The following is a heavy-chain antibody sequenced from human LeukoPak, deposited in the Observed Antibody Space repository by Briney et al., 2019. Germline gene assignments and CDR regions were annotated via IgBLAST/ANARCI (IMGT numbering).Heavy chain of an antibody. J-gene: IGHJ4*02. V-gene: IGHV3-23*01. CDR1: GFTVSSNY. D-gene: IGHD1-26*01. CDR2: ISGSGGST. CDR3: AKDQWELPNYFDY. Sequence: GGSLRLSCAASGFTVSSNYMSWVRQAPGKGLEWVSAISGSGGSTYYADSVKGRFTISRDNSKNTLYLQMNSLRAEDTAVYYCAKDQWELPNYFDYWGQGTLVTVSS.